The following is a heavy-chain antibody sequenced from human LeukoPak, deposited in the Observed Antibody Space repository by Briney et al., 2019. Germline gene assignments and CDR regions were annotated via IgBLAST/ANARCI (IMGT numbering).Heavy chain of an antibody. CDR2: IYHSGST. CDR3: ASRSAMGYYYGMDV. J-gene: IGHJ6*02. CDR1: GYSISSGYY. D-gene: IGHD5-18*01. Sequence: PSETLSLTCTVSGYSISSGYYWGWIRQPPGKGLEWIGSIYHSGSTYYNPSLKSRVTISVDTSKNQFSLKLSSVTAADTAVYYCASRSAMGYYYGMDVWGQGTTVTVSS. V-gene: IGHV4-38-2*02.